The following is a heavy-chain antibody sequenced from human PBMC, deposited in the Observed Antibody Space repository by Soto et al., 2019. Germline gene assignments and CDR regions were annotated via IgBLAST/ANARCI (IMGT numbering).Heavy chain of an antibody. Sequence: QVQLVQSGAEVKKPGSSVKVSCKASGGTFSSYAISWVRQAPGQGLEWMGGIIPIFGTANYAQKFQGRVTITADESTSTAYMALSSLRAEDTAVYYCARNQWGSVWQQLAEFDYWGQGTLVTVSS. V-gene: IGHV1-69*01. J-gene: IGHJ4*02. CDR1: GGTFSSYA. CDR3: ARNQWGSVWQQLAEFDY. CDR2: IIPIFGTA. D-gene: IGHD6-13*01.